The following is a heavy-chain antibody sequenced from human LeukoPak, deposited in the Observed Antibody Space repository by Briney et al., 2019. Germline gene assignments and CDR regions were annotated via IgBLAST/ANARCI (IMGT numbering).Heavy chain of an antibody. CDR1: GYTFTSYY. V-gene: IGHV1-46*01. J-gene: IGHJ5*02. CDR3: ARDSIGAIFGVVNNWFDP. CDR2: INPNGGST. D-gene: IGHD3-3*01. Sequence: ASVKVSCKASGYTFTSYYMHWVRQAPGQGLEWMGIINPNGGSTSYAQKFQGRVTMTRDTSTSTVYMELSSLRSEDTAVYYRARDSIGAIFGVVNNWFDPWGQGTLVTVSS.